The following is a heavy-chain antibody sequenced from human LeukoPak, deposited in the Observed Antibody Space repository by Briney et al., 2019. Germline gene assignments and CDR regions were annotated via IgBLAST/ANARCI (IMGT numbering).Heavy chain of an antibody. D-gene: IGHD2-21*02. J-gene: IGHJ4*02. CDR1: GYTFTSYG. CDR2: ISAYNGNT. Sequence: ASVKVSCKASGYTFTSYGISWVRQAPGQGLEWMGWISAYNGNTNYAQKLQGRVTMTTDTSTSTAYMELRSLRSDDTAVYYCARDSGARGHIVVVTAMPFDYWGQGTLVTVSS. CDR3: ARDSGARGHIVVVTAMPFDY. V-gene: IGHV1-18*01.